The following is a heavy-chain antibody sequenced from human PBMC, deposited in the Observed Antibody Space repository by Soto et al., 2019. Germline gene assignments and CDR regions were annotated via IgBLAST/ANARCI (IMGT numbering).Heavy chain of an antibody. CDR1: GGSISSYY. CDR2: IYYSGST. V-gene: IGHV4-59*08. J-gene: IGHJ5*02. D-gene: IGHD5-12*01. CDR3: AGGRGYGSGWFDP. Sequence: QVQLQESGPGLVKPSETLSLTCTVSGGSISSYYWSWIRQPPGKGLEWIGYIYYSGSTNYNPSLKSRVTISVDTSKNQFSLKLSSVTAADTAVYYCAGGRGYGSGWFDPWGQGTLVTVSS.